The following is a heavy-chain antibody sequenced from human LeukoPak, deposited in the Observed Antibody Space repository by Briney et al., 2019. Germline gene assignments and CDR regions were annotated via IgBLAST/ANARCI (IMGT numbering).Heavy chain of an antibody. Sequence: GGSLRLSCAVSGFTFSSYEMNWVRQAPGKGLEWVSYISSSGSTIYYADSVKGRFTISRDNAKKSLYLQMNSLRAEDTAVYYCTRLGHSSWYGPAGYWGQGTLVTVSS. D-gene: IGHD6-13*01. CDR2: ISSSGSTI. CDR1: GFTFSSYE. J-gene: IGHJ4*02. V-gene: IGHV3-48*03. CDR3: TRLGHSSWYGPAGY.